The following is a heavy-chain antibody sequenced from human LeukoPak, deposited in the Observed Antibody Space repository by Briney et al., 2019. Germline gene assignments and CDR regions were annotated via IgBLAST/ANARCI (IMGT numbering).Heavy chain of an antibody. Sequence: GESLRLSCAASGFTFSSYAMSWVRQAPGKGLEWVSGISGSGGSTYYADSVKGRFTISRDNSKNTLYLQMNSLRAEDTAVYYCAKTFLWFGELFDAFDIWGQGTMVTVSS. V-gene: IGHV3-23*01. CDR2: ISGSGGST. D-gene: IGHD3-10*01. J-gene: IGHJ3*02. CDR1: GFTFSSYA. CDR3: AKTFLWFGELFDAFDI.